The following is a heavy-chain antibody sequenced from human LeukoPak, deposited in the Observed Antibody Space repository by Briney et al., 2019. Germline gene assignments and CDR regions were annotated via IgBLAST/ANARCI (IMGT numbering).Heavy chain of an antibody. V-gene: IGHV3-20*04. Sequence: GGSLRLSCAASGFTFDAFGMTWVRQAPGKGLEWVSAIRGDAGSTGYADSVKGRFTISRDNAKNSLYLQMNSLRVEDTALYYCAGSGELLVPSHYYAMDVWGQGTPVTVSS. CDR1: GFTFDAFG. CDR2: IRGDAGST. CDR3: AGSGELLVPSHYYAMDV. D-gene: IGHD3-10*01. J-gene: IGHJ6*02.